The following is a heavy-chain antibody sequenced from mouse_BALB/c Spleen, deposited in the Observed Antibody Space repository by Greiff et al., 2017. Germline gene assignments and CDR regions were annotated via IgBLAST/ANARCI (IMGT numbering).Heavy chain of an antibody. D-gene: IGHD2-10*02. V-gene: IGHV2-9*02. CDR3: ARGGYGREAWFAY. Sequence: VQLQQSGPGLVAPSQSLSITCTVSGFSLTSYSVHWVRQPPGKGLEWLGVIWAGGSTNYNSALMSRLSISKDNSKSQVFLKMNSLQTDDTAMYYCARGGYGREAWFAYWGQGTLVTVSA. CDR1: GFSLTSYS. J-gene: IGHJ3*01. CDR2: IWAGGST.